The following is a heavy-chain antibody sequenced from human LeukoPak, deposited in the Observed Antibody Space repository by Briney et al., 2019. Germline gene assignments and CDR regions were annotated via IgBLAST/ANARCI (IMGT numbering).Heavy chain of an antibody. CDR2: ISSNGGST. D-gene: IGHD6-13*01. CDR3: AKGYSSSWYLFDY. Sequence: QSGGSLRLSCAASGFTFSSYAMHWVRQAPGKGLEYVSAISSNGGSTYYANSVKGRFTISRDNAKNSLYLQMNSLRAEDTALYYCAKGYSSSWYLFDYWGQGTLVTVSS. J-gene: IGHJ4*02. V-gene: IGHV3-64*01. CDR1: GFTFSSYA.